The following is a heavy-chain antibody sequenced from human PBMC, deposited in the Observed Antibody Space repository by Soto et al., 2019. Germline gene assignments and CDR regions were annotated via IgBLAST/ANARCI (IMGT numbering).Heavy chain of an antibody. CDR1: GFTFSSYS. V-gene: IGHV3-48*02. J-gene: IGHJ3*02. Sequence: GGSLRLSCAASGFTFSSYSMNWVRQAPGKGLEWVSYISSSSSTIYYADSVKGRFTISRDNAKNSLYLQMNSLRDEDTAVYYCARDLVRAGRNWYSSGWPDAFDIWGQGTMVTVSS. CDR2: ISSSSSTI. CDR3: ARDLVRAGRNWYSSGWPDAFDI. D-gene: IGHD6-19*01.